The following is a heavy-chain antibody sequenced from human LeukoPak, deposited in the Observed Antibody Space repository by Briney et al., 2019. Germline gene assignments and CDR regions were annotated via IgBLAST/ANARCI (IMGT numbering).Heavy chain of an antibody. CDR2: IYYTGST. J-gene: IGHJ5*02. Sequence: PSETLSLTCTVSGGSISSSSYYWGWIRQPPGRGLEWIGTIYYTGSTYYNPSLKSRVTISLDTSKNQFSLKLTSVTAADTAVFYCARDPGHYYDYVWGPRWFDPWGQGTLVTVSS. CDR1: GGSISSSSYY. D-gene: IGHD3-16*01. CDR3: ARDPGHYYDYVWGPRWFDP. V-gene: IGHV4-39*07.